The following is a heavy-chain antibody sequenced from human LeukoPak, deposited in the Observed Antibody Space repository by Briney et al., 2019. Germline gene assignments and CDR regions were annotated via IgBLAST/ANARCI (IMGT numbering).Heavy chain of an antibody. CDR3: ARADLGYCSSTSCYNDAFDI. CDR2: INPNSGGT. Sequence: ASVKVSCKASGYTFTGYYMHWVRQAPGQGLEWMGWINPNSGGTNYAQKFQGRVTMTRDTSISTAYMELSRLRSDDTAVYYCARADLGYCSSTSCYNDAFDIWGQGTMVTVPS. J-gene: IGHJ3*02. CDR1: GYTFTGYY. D-gene: IGHD2-2*02. V-gene: IGHV1-2*02.